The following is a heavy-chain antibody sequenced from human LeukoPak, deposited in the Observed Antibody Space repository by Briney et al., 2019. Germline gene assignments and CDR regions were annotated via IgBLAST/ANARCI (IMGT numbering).Heavy chain of an antibody. CDR3: TTEGYGHFDFNY. Sequence: GGSLRLSCAASGFTFSNAWMSWVRQAPGKGLEWVGRIKSKTDGGTTDYAAPVKGRFTISRDDSKNTLYLQMNSLKTEDTAFYYCTTEGYGHFDFNYWGQGTLVTVSS. CDR2: IKSKTDGGTT. V-gene: IGHV3-15*01. J-gene: IGHJ4*02. D-gene: IGHD5-18*01. CDR1: GFTFSNAW.